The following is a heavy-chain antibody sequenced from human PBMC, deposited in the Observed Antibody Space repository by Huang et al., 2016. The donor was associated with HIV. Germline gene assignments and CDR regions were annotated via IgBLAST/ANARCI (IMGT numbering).Heavy chain of an antibody. V-gene: IGHV3-30*18. Sequence: QVHLVESGGGVVQPGGSLRLSCAASGFKLSGFGMHWVRQAPGKGVELVAVISYDGRSQFYTDSVKGRFTISRDNSDNTLSLQMKGLRPDDTAVYYCAKESRWFSDFDHWGQGVLVSVSS. CDR1: GFKLSGFG. CDR2: ISYDGRSQ. CDR3: AKESRWFSDFDH. D-gene: IGHD2-15*01. J-gene: IGHJ4*02.